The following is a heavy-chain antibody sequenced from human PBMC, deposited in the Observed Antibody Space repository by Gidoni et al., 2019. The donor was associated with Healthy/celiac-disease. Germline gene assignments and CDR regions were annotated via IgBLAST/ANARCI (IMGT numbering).Heavy chain of an antibody. CDR2: IYYSGST. CDR1: GGSISSGDYY. J-gene: IGHJ5*02. V-gene: IGHV4-30-4*01. D-gene: IGHD3-10*01. CDR3: ARVVRGVGWFDP. Sequence: QVQLQESGPGLAKPSQTLSLTCTVPGGSISSGDYYWSWLRHPPGRGLEWIGYIYYSGSTYYNPSLKSRVTISVDTSKNQFSRKLSSVTAADTAVYYCARVVRGVGWFDPWGQGTLVTVSS.